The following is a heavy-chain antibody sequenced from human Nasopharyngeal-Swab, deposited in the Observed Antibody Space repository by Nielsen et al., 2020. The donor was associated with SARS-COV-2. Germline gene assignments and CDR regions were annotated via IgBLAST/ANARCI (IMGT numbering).Heavy chain of an antibody. Sequence: WIRQPPGKGLEWIAEINHSGSTNYNPPLKSRVTLSVDTSMNQFSLELSSVTAADTAVYYCARGLSGIVPAPILGLGPYYYYYMDVWGKGTTVTVSS. D-gene: IGHD2-2*01. CDR3: ARGLSGIVPAPILGLGPYYYYYMDV. CDR2: INHSGST. J-gene: IGHJ6*03. V-gene: IGHV4-34*01.